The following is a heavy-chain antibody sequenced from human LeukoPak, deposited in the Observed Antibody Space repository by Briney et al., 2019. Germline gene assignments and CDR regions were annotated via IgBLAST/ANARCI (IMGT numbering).Heavy chain of an antibody. CDR1: GGSFSGYY. Sequence: SETLSLTCAVYGGSFSGYYWSWIRQPPGKGLEWIGEINHSGSTNYNPSLKSRVTISVDTSKNQFSLKLSSVTAADTAVYYCARRGVVVVAATRVRRNWFDPWGQGALVTVSS. V-gene: IGHV4-34*01. CDR3: ARRGVVVVAATRVRRNWFDP. D-gene: IGHD2-15*01. CDR2: INHSGST. J-gene: IGHJ5*02.